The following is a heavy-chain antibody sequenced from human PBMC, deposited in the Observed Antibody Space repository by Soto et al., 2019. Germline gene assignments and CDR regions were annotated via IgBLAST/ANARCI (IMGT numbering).Heavy chain of an antibody. D-gene: IGHD2-8*02. V-gene: IGHV4-31*03. CDR3: ARSTPWWYYMDV. Sequence: ASETLSLTCTVSGGSISSGGYYWSWIRQHPGKGLEWIGYIYYSGSTYCNPSLKSRVTISVDTSKNQFSLKLSSVTAADTAVYYCARSTPWWYYMDVWGKGTTVTVSS. CDR1: GGSISSGGYY. J-gene: IGHJ6*03. CDR2: IYYSGST.